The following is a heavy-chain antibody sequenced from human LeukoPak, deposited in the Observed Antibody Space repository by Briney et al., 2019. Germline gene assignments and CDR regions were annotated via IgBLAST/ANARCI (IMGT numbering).Heavy chain of an antibody. CDR1: GGPFSGYY. J-gene: IGHJ4*02. CDR2: INHSGST. Sequence: SETLSLTCAVYGGPFSGYYWSWIRQPPGKGLEWIGEINHSGSTNYNPSLKSRVTISVDTSKNQFSLKLSSVTAADTAVYYCARVGMATSRPELDYWGQGTLVTVSS. V-gene: IGHV4-34*01. D-gene: IGHD5-12*01. CDR3: ARVGMATSRPELDY.